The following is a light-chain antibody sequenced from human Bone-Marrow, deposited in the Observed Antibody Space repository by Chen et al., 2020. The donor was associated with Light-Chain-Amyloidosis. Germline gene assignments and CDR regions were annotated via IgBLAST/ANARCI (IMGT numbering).Light chain of an antibody. J-gene: IGLJ1*01. CDR3: SSYTITNTLV. V-gene: IGLV2-14*01. Sequence: SALTQPPSVSVSPGQSLTISCPGTSSDVGGDNHVSWYQQHPDKAPILMIYEVTNRPSWGPDRFSGSKSDNTASLTISGLQTEDEADYFCSSYTITNTLVFGSGTRVTVL. CDR1: SSDVGGDNH. CDR2: EVT.